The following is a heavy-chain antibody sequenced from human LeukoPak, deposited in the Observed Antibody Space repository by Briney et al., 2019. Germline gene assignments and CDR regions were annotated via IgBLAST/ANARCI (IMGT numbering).Heavy chain of an antibody. CDR1: GDSIYNYY. CDR2: IYYNGST. V-gene: IGHV4-59*08. CDR3: VGTYCGGDCYAMYAFDF. Sequence: SETLSLTCSVSGDSIYNYYWSWIRQPPGKRLEWIGYIYYNGSTNYNPSLKSRVTFSVDMSRSQFALRLSSVTAADTAVYYCVGTYCGGDCYAMYAFDFWGQGTVVSVSS. J-gene: IGHJ3*01. D-gene: IGHD2-21*02.